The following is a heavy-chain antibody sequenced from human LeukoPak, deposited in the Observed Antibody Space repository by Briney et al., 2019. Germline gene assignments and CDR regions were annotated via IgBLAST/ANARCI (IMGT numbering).Heavy chain of an antibody. CDR2: IYTSGST. CDR3: ARDLVDCSSTSCYDPFFDP. J-gene: IGHJ5*02. V-gene: IGHV4-4*07. CDR1: GGSISSYY. Sequence: SETLSLTCTVSGGSISSYYWSWIRQPAGKGLEWIGRIYTSGSTNYNPSLKSRVTMSVDTSKNQFSLKLSSVTAADTAVYYCARDLVDCSSTSCYDPFFDPWGQGTLVTVSS. D-gene: IGHD2-2*01.